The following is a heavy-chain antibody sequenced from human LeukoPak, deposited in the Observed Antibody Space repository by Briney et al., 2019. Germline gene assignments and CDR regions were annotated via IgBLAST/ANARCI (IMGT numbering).Heavy chain of an antibody. CDR1: GFTFSSYW. CDR2: INSDGSST. Sequence: PGGSLRLSCAASGFTFSSYWMHWVRQAPGKGLVWVSRINSDGSSTSYADSVKGRFTISRDNAKNTLYLQMNSLRAEDTVVYYCAKGSGIRDFHFDYWGQGTLVTVSS. D-gene: IGHD1-26*01. J-gene: IGHJ4*02. CDR3: AKGSGIRDFHFDY. V-gene: IGHV3-74*01.